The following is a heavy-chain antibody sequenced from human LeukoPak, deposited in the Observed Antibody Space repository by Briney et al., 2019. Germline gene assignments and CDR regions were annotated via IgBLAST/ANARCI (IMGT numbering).Heavy chain of an antibody. J-gene: IGHJ4*02. CDR1: GGSFSVYY. D-gene: IGHD3-22*01. Sequence: SETLSLTCAVYGGSFSVYYWSWIRQPPGKGLEWIGEINHSGSTNYNPSLKSRVTISVDTSKNQFSLKLTSVTAAGTAVYYCARGPRYYDSSGYYYRPGFDYWGQGTLVTVSS. V-gene: IGHV4-34*01. CDR3: ARGPRYYDSSGYYYRPGFDY. CDR2: INHSGST.